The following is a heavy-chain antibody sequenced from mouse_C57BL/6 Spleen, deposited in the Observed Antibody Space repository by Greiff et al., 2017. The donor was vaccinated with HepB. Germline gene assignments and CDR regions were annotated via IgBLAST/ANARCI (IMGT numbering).Heavy chain of an antibody. Sequence: QVQLQQSGAELVRPGASVTLSCKASGYTFTDYEMHWVKQTPVHGLEWIGAIDPETGGTAYNQKFKGKAILTADKSSSTAYMELRSLTSEYSAVYYCTTFDGYHLFAYWGQGTLVTVSA. CDR2: IDPETGGT. V-gene: IGHV1-15*01. J-gene: IGHJ3*01. CDR1: GYTFTDYE. D-gene: IGHD2-3*01. CDR3: TTFDGYHLFAY.